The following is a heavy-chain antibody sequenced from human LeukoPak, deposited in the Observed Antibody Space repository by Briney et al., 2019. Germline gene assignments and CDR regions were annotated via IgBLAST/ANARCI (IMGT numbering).Heavy chain of an antibody. CDR1: GFTFSSYA. Sequence: GGSLRLSYAASGFTFSSYAMSWVRQAPGKGLEWVSAISGSGGSTYYADSVKGRFTISRDNSKNTLYLQMNSLRAEDTAVYYCAKDLGDDSSGYYSLYFDYWGQGTLVTVSS. V-gene: IGHV3-23*01. CDR3: AKDLGDDSSGYYSLYFDY. D-gene: IGHD3-22*01. J-gene: IGHJ4*02. CDR2: ISGSGGST.